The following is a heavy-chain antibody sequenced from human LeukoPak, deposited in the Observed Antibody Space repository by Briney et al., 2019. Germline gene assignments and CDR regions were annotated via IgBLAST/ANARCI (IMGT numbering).Heavy chain of an antibody. CDR3: ARHRGYSYGWLDY. CDR2: IFFSGST. D-gene: IGHD5-18*01. V-gene: IGHV4-59*01. CDR1: GGSISSYY. Sequence: SEALSLTCTVPGGSISSYYSSSIRQPPRKGLEWIGYIFFSGSTNYNPSLKCRVTIPVDTSKNQFSLKLSSVTAADTAVYYCARHRGYSYGWLDYWGQGTLVTVSS. J-gene: IGHJ4*02.